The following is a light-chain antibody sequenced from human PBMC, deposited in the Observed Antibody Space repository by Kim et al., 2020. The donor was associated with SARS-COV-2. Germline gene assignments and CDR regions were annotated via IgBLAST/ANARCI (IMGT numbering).Light chain of an antibody. Sequence: QSVLTQPPSASGTPGQTVTISCSGSNSNIGTYFVFWYQQYPGSPPKIVIYRNHLRPSGVPDRFSGSKSGTSASLVISGLQADDEADYYCRSWDASLRAWVFGGGTKVTVL. CDR3: RSWDASLRAWV. V-gene: IGLV1-47*01. CDR1: NSNIGTYF. J-gene: IGLJ3*02. CDR2: RNH.